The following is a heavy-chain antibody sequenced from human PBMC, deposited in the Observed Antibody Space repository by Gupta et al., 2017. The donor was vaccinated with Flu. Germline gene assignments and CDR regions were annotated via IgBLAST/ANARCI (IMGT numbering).Heavy chain of an antibody. D-gene: IGHD5-12*01. J-gene: IGHJ4*02. CDR2: VNPNSGNT. CDR1: GYDFTSYD. CDR3: ARNVAPDY. V-gene: IGHV1-8*01. Sequence: ASGYDFTSYDLTWVRQAPGQGLEYMGWVNPNSGNTGYAQKFQGRVTMTRNISISTAYMELTSLRSDDRAVYYCARNVAPDYWGQGTLVTVSS.